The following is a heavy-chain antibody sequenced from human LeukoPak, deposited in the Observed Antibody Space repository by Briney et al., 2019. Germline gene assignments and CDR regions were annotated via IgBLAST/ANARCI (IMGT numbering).Heavy chain of an antibody. D-gene: IGHD2/OR15-2a*01. CDR2: ISSGGSTI. J-gene: IGHJ5*02. V-gene: IGHV3-11*01. Sequence: PGGSLRLSCAVSGFTFSDYYMSWIRQAPGKGLEWVSYISSGGSTISHADSVKGRFTISRDNAENSLYLQMNSLRAEDTAVYYCAKDLTRILAGWFDPWGQGTLVTVSS. CDR3: AKDLTRILAGWFDP. CDR1: GFTFSDYY.